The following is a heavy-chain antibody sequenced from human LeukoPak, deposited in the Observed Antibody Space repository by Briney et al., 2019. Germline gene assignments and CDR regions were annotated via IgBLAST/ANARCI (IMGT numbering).Heavy chain of an antibody. J-gene: IGHJ4*02. Sequence: PSETLSLTCAVYGGSFSGYYWSWIRQPPGKGLEWIGYIYYSGSTNYNPSLKSRVTISVDTSKNQFSLKLSSVTAADTAVYYCARGLGSNFDYWGQGTLVTVSS. CDR2: IYYSGST. CDR1: GGSFSGYY. D-gene: IGHD7-27*01. V-gene: IGHV4-59*01. CDR3: ARGLGSNFDY.